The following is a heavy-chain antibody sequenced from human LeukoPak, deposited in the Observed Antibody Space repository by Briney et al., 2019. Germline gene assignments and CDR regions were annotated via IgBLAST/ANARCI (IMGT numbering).Heavy chain of an antibody. V-gene: IGHV4-31*03. CDR2: IYYSGST. Sequence: SQTLSLTCTVSGGSLSSGGYYWSWIRQHPGKGLECIGYIYYSGSTYYNPSLKSRVTISVDTSKNQFSLKLSSVTAADTAVYYCARRSDYGSGSFDPWGQGTLVTVSS. CDR3: ARRSDYGSGSFDP. D-gene: IGHD3-10*01. CDR1: GGSLSSGGYY. J-gene: IGHJ5*02.